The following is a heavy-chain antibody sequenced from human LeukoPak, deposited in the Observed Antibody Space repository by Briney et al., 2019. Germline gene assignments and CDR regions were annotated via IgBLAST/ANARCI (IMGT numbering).Heavy chain of an antibody. D-gene: IGHD2-2*02. Sequence: PGGSLRLSCAASGFTFTDFYMSWIRQAPGKGLEWVSYITNSGTTIYYADSVKGRFTISRDNAKNSLYLQMNSLRAEDTAVYYCARHQLLYYDAFDIWGQGTMVTVSS. J-gene: IGHJ3*02. CDR3: ARHQLLYYDAFDI. CDR2: ITNSGTTI. CDR1: GFTFTDFY. V-gene: IGHV3-11*04.